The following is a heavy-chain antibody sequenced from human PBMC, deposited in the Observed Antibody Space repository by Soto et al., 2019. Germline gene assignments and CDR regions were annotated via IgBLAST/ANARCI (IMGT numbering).Heavy chain of an antibody. Sequence: QVQLQESGPGLVKPSQTLSLTCTVSGGSISSGGYYWSWIRQHPGKGLEWIGYIYYSGSTYYNPSLKSRVTISVDTSKNQFSLKLSSVTAADTAVYYCAREIITMVRGVIIHGTDDAFDIWGQGTMVTVSS. J-gene: IGHJ3*02. V-gene: IGHV4-31*03. CDR1: GGSISSGGYY. D-gene: IGHD3-10*01. CDR3: AREIITMVRGVIIHGTDDAFDI. CDR2: IYYSGST.